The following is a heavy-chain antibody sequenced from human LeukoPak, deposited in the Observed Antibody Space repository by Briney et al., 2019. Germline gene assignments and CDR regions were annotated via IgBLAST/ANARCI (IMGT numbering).Heavy chain of an antibody. V-gene: IGHV4-4*07. CDR1: GGSISSYY. CDR3: ARVIVATWDDDWFDP. Sequence: SETLSPTCTVSGGSISSYYWGWIRQPAGKGLEWIGRFYSTENTIYNPSLKSRVTMSGDTSKNQLSLKLNSVTVADTAIYYCARVIVATWDDDWFDPWGQGILVTVSS. CDR2: FYSTENT. D-gene: IGHD1-1*01. J-gene: IGHJ5*02.